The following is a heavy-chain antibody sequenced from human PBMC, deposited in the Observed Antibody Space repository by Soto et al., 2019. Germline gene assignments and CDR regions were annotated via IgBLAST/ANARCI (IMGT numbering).Heavy chain of an antibody. CDR3: AREKRKNYDILTGYYFDY. J-gene: IGHJ4*02. D-gene: IGHD3-9*01. Sequence: SETLSLTCTVSGGSISSYYWSWIRQPQGKGLEWIGYIYSSGSTNYNTSLKNRVTLSVDTSKNQFSLKRISVTAADTAVYYCAREKRKNYDILTGYYFDYWGQGTLVTVSS. CDR1: GGSISSYY. CDR2: IYSSGST. V-gene: IGHV4-59*01.